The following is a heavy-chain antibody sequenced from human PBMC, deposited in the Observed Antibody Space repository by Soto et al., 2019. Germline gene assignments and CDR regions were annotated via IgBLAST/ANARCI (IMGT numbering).Heavy chain of an antibody. D-gene: IGHD6-19*01. CDR1: GGSISRSSYY. CDR3: ATIIALAGIVY. Sequence: SETLSLTCTVSGGSISRSSYYWGWIRQPPGKGLEWIGTIYYSGSTYYNPSLKSRVTISVDTSKNQFSLKLSSVTAADTAVYYCATIIALAGIVYWGQGTLVTVSS. J-gene: IGHJ4*02. CDR2: IYYSGST. V-gene: IGHV4-39*01.